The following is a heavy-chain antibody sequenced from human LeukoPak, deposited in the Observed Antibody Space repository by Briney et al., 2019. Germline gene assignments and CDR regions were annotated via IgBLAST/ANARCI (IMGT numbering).Heavy chain of an antibody. D-gene: IGHD6-6*01. V-gene: IGHV1-2*02. Sequence: ASVKVSCKVSGYTFTALSIHWVRQAPGQGLEWMGGFNPNSGGTNYAQKFQGRVTMTRDTSISTAYMELSRLRSDDTAVYYCASEIAALPGNDAFDIWGQGTMVTVSS. J-gene: IGHJ3*02. CDR1: GYTFTALS. CDR2: FNPNSGGT. CDR3: ASEIAALPGNDAFDI.